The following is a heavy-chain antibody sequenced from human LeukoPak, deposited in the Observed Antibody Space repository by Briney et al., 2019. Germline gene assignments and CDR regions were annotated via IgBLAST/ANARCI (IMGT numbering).Heavy chain of an antibody. CDR1: GFTFSGSA. J-gene: IGHJ3*02. V-gene: IGHV3-73*01. CDR3: ATEYSVFAFDI. Sequence: GALKLSCAASGFTFSGSAMHWVRQASGKGLEWVGRIRSKANSYATAYAASVKGRFTISRDDSKSTLYLQMNSPKTEDTAIYYCATEYSVFAFDIWGQGTVVTVSS. CDR2: IRSKANSYAT. D-gene: IGHD2/OR15-2a*01.